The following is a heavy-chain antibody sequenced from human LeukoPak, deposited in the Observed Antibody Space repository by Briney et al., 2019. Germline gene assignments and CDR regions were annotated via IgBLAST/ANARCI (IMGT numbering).Heavy chain of an antibody. CDR1: GGSISSYY. D-gene: IGHD4-17*01. CDR3: ARGQGPVTYFDY. V-gene: IGHV4-59*01. Sequence: PSETLSLTCTVSGGSISSYYWSWIRQPPGKGLEWIGYIYYSGSTNYNPSPKSRVTISVDTSKNQFSLKLSSVTAADTAVYYCARGQGPVTYFDYWGQGTLVTVSS. J-gene: IGHJ4*02. CDR2: IYYSGST.